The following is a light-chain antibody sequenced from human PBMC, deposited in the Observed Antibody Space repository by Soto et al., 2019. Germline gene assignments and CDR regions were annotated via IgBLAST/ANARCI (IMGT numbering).Light chain of an antibody. J-gene: IGKJ1*01. CDR3: QQYNTHSGT. CDR1: QTVNAW. Sequence: DIQMTQSPSTLSASLGDRVTITCRASQTVNAWLAWYQHKPGKAPKPLIDDASSLESGVPARFSGSGSGTEFILTISSLQPDDVGTYYCQQYNTHSGTFGQGTKVDIK. V-gene: IGKV1-5*01. CDR2: DAS.